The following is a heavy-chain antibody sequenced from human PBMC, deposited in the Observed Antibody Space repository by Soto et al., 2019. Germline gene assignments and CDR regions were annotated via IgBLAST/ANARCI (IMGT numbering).Heavy chain of an antibody. D-gene: IGHD2-21*01. V-gene: IGHV3-43*01. CDR1: GFTFDDYT. Sequence: GGSLRLSCAASGFTFDDYTMHWVRQAPGKGLEWVSLISWDGGSTYYADSVKGRFTISRDNSKNSLYLQMNSLRTEDTALYYCAKDPGERPRGPPYYYYGMDVWGQGTTVTVSS. CDR2: ISWDGGST. J-gene: IGHJ6*02. CDR3: AKDPGERPRGPPYYYYGMDV.